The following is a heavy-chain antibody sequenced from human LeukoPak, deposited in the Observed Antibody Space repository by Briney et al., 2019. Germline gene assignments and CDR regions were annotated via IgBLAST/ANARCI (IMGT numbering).Heavy chain of an antibody. CDR2: IISIFGTA. D-gene: IGHD4-17*01. V-gene: IGHV1-69*05. J-gene: IGHJ4*02. CDR1: GGTFSSYA. Sequence: SVKVSCKASGGTFSSYAISWVRQAPGQGLEWMGRIISIFGTANYAQKFQGRVTITTDESTRTAYMELSSLRSEDTAVYYCAIDPYDYGDYESEPLDYWGQGTLVTVSS. CDR3: AIDPYDYGDYESEPLDY.